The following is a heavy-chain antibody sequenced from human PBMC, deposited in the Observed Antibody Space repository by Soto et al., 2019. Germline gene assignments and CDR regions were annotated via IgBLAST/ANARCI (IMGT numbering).Heavy chain of an antibody. J-gene: IGHJ5*02. Sequence: QLQLQESGPGLVKPSETLSLTCTVSGGSISSSSYYWGWIRQPPGKGLEWIGSIYYSGSTYYNPYLNSRVTISVDTSNNQFSLKLSSVTAADTAVYYCAAPPYYDYIWGSYRPNNWFDPWGQGTLVTVSS. CDR1: GGSISSSSYY. D-gene: IGHD3-16*02. V-gene: IGHV4-39*01. CDR2: IYYSGST. CDR3: AAPPYYDYIWGSYRPNNWFDP.